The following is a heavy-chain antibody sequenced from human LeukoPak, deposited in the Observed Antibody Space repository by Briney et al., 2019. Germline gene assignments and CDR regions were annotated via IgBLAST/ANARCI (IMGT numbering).Heavy chain of an antibody. CDR2: IYSASRT. CDR1: GFTVSNNY. CDR3: ARSPPWAPLDY. J-gene: IGHJ4*02. Sequence: GGSLRLSCAASGFTVSNNYMSWVRQAPGKGLEWVSVIYSASRTSYADSVKGRFTISRDSSKNMLCLQMNSLRAEDTAVYYCARSPPWAPLDYWGQGTLVTVSS. V-gene: IGHV3-66*01.